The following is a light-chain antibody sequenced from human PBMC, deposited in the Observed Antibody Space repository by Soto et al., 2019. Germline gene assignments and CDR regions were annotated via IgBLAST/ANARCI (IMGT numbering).Light chain of an antibody. J-gene: IGKJ1*01. CDR2: GVS. V-gene: IGKV3-20*01. CDR1: QSGRDMY. Sequence: EIVLTQSPGTLSLSPGERATLSCRASQSGRDMYLAWYQQKPGQPPRLLIYGVSSRAYGIPDRFSGSGSGTDFTLTISRLEPDDFATYYCQQYETFSGTFGPGTKVEI. CDR3: QQYETFSGT.